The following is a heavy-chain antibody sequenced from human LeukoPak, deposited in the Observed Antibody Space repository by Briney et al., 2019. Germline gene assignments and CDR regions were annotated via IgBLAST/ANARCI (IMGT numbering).Heavy chain of an antibody. Sequence: PSETLSLTCTVSGYFISSGYYWAWIRQPPGKGLEWIGSIYHSGSTYYNPSLKSRVTISVDTSKNQFSLKLSSVTAADTAVYYCARTRDIRGNWFDPWGQGTLVTVSS. J-gene: IGHJ5*02. V-gene: IGHV4-38-2*02. CDR2: IYHSGST. D-gene: IGHD3-10*01. CDR3: ARTRDIRGNWFDP. CDR1: GYFISSGYY.